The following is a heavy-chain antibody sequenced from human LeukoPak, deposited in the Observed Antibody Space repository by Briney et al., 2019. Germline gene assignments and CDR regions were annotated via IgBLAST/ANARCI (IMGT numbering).Heavy chain of an antibody. J-gene: IGHJ4*02. CDR3: ARDLLTAGIFGSNY. V-gene: IGHV4-34*01. Sequence: SETLSLTCAVYGGSFSGYYWSWIRQPPGKGLEWIGEINHSGSTNYNPSLKSRATISVDTSKNQFSLKLSSVTAEDTAVYYCARDLLTAGIFGSNYWGQGTLVTVSS. CDR1: GGSFSGYY. CDR2: INHSGST. D-gene: IGHD3-3*01.